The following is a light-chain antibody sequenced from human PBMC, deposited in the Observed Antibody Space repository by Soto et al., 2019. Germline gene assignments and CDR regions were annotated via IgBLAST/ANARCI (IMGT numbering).Light chain of an antibody. CDR2: EVY. CDR3: CSYAGSDTYV. J-gene: IGLJ1*01. V-gene: IGLV2-23*02. Sequence: QSVLTQPASVSGSPGQSITISCTGTSNNVGNYNLVSWYQQHPGKAHKLMIYEVYKRPPGVSNRFSGSKSGITASLTISGLQAEDEGDYYCCSYAGSDTYVFGTGTKVTVL. CDR1: SNNVGNYNL.